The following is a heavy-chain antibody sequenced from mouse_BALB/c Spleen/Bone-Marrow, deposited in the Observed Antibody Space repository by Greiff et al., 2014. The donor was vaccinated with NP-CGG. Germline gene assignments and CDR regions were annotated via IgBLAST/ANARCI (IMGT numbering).Heavy chain of an antibody. J-gene: IGHJ3*01. CDR2: INPYNGDT. V-gene: IGHV1-20*02. CDR3: ARGGDYGRGSWFAY. CDR1: GYSFTGYF. D-gene: IGHD2-4*01. Sequence: EVQVVESEPELVKPGASVKISFKASGYSFTGYFLNWVMQSHGMSLAWIGRINPYNGDTFYNQKLKGKATLTVDKSSSTAHMELRSLASEDSAVYYCARGGDYGRGSWFAYWGQGTLVTVSA.